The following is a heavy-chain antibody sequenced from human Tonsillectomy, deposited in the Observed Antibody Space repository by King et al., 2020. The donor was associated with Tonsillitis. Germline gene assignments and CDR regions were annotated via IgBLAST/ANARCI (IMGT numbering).Heavy chain of an antibody. CDR3: AREGIDYYDSSGYYRVDAFDI. Sequence: VQLVESGGGLVQPGGSLRLSCAASGFTFGSYEMNWVRQAPGKGLEWVSYISSSGSTIYYADSVKGRFTISRDNAKNSLYLQMNSLRAEDTAVYYCAREGIDYYDSSGYYRVDAFDIWGQGTMVTVSS. D-gene: IGHD3-22*01. V-gene: IGHV3-48*03. CDR1: GFTFGSYE. J-gene: IGHJ3*02. CDR2: ISSSGSTI.